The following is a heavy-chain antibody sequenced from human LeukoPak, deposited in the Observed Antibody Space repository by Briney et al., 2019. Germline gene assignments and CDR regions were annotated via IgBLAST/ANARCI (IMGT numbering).Heavy chain of an antibody. D-gene: IGHD1-26*01. Sequence: AALKVSCKASGYTFTGYNMHWVRQAPGQGLEWMGWINPKRAETHYAQKFQGRVTMTGDTSISSAYMELSRLRSDDTAVYYCARGGLSGSYYVGYWGQGTLVTSSP. CDR2: INPKRAET. V-gene: IGHV1-2*02. J-gene: IGHJ4*02. CDR3: ARGGLSGSYYVGY. CDR1: GYTFTGYN.